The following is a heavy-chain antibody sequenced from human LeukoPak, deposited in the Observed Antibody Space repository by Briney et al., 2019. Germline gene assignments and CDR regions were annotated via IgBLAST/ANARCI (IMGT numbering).Heavy chain of an antibody. CDR2: ISSSSSTI. D-gene: IGHD2-2*02. CDR1: RFTFSSDS. J-gene: IGHJ4*02. Sequence: GGSLRLSCAASRFTFSSDSMNWVRQAPGKGLEWVSYISSSSSTIYYADSVKGRFTISRDNAKNSLYLQMNSLRAEDTAVYYCARDHGCSSTSCYRRYFDYWGQGTLVTVSS. CDR3: ARDHGCSSTSCYRRYFDY. V-gene: IGHV3-48*04.